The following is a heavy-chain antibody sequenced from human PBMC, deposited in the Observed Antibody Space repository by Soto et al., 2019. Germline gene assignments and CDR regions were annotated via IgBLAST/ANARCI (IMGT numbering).Heavy chain of an antibody. CDR2: IDPSDSYT. V-gene: IGHV5-10-1*01. J-gene: IGHJ4*02. Sequence: GESLKISCKGSGYSFTSYWISWVRQMRGKGLEWMGRIDPSDSYTNYSPSFQGHVTISADKSISTAYLQWSSLKASDTAMYYCASSPRITMVRGVITAFDYWGQGTLVTVSS. CDR1: GYSFTSYW. CDR3: ASSPRITMVRGVITAFDY. D-gene: IGHD3-10*01.